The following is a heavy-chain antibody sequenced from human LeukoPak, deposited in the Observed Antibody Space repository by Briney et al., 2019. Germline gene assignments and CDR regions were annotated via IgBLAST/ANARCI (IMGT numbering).Heavy chain of an antibody. J-gene: IGHJ3*02. D-gene: IGHD1-26*01. CDR3: ARVGTSYGAFDM. CDR2: INWSGGST. Sequence: GGSLRLSCAASGFTFDDYGMSWVRQAPGKGLEWVSGINWSGGSTGYADSVKGRFTISRDNAKNSLYLQMTSLRAEETALFYCARVGTSYGAFDMWGQGTMVTVSS. V-gene: IGHV3-20*04. CDR1: GFTFDDYG.